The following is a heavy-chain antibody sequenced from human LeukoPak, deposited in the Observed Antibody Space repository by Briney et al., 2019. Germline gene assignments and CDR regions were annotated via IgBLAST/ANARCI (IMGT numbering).Heavy chain of an antibody. V-gene: IGHV1-3*03. CDR2: INAANGNT. J-gene: IGHJ3*02. CDR3: ARPTWALPTVNAAFDI. D-gene: IGHD4-17*01. Sequence: GASVKVSCKASGYTFTSYAMHWVRQAPGQRLEWMGRINAANGNTKYSQEFQGRVTITRDTSASTAYMELSSLRSEDMGVYYCARPTWALPTVNAAFDIWGQGTMVAVSS. CDR1: GYTFTSYA.